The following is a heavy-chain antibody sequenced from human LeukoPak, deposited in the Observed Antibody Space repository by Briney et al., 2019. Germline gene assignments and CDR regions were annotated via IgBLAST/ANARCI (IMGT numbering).Heavy chain of an antibody. V-gene: IGHV4-61*02. CDR3: ARDRWLLRYYYGMDV. Sequence: SETLSLTCTVSGGSISSGSYYWSWIRQPAGKGLEWIGRIYTSGSTNYNPSLKSRVTISVDTSKSQFSLKLSSVTAADTAVYYCARDRWLLRYYYGMDVWGQGTTVTVSS. CDR2: IYTSGST. CDR1: GGSISSGSYY. D-gene: IGHD2-21*01. J-gene: IGHJ6*02.